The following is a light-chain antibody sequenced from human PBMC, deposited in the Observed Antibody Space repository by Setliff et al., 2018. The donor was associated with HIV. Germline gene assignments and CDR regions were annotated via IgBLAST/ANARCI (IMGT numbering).Light chain of an antibody. CDR2: STN. CDR3: AAWHDSLTGEV. J-gene: IGLJ1*01. V-gene: IGLV1-44*01. Sequence: QSVLTQPPSASGTPGQRVTIFCSGSSSNIRTNTVHWYQHLPGTAPKLLIYSTNKRPSGVPDRFSGSKSGTSASLAISGLQSEDEADYYYAAWHDSLTGEVFGTGTKVTV. CDR1: SSNIRTNT.